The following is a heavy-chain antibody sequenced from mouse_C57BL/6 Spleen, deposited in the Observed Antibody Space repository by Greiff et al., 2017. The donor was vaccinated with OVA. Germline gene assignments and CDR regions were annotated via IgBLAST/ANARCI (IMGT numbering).Heavy chain of an antibody. V-gene: IGHV1-19*01. CDR2: INPYNGGT. D-gene: IGHD1-1*01. Sequence: EVQLQQSGPVLVKPGASVKMSCKASGYTFTDYYMNWVKQSHGKSLEWIGVINPYNGGTSYNQKFKGKATLTVDKSSSTAYMELNSLTSEDSAVYYCARDGSSSSYWYFDVWGTGTTVTVSS. CDR3: ARDGSSSSYWYFDV. CDR1: GYTFTDYY. J-gene: IGHJ1*03.